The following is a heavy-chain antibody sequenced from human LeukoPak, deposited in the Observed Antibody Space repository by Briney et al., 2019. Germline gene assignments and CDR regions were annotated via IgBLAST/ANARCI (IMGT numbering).Heavy chain of an antibody. CDR3: AKRRGLELTYYYHMDV. J-gene: IGHJ6*03. V-gene: IGHV3-23*01. CDR1: GFTFSSYA. Sequence: GGSLRLSCAASGFTFSSYAMSWVRQAPGKGLEWVSAISGSGGSTYYADSVKGRFTISRDDSKNTLYLQMNSLRADDTAVYYCAKRRGLELTYYYHMDVWGKGTTVTVSS. CDR2: ISGSGGST. D-gene: IGHD1-7*01.